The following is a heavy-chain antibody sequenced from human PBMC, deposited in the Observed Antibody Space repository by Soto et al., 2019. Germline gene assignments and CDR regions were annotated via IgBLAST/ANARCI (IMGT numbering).Heavy chain of an antibody. D-gene: IGHD3-22*01. Sequence: PSETLSLTCTVSGGSISSYYWSWIRQPPGKGLDWIGYIYYSGSTNYNPSLKSRVTISVDTSKNQFSLKLSSVTAADTAVYYCARHEHTYYYDSSGYYEAFDIWGQGTMVTVSS. CDR2: IYYSGST. CDR3: ARHEHTYYYDSSGYYEAFDI. J-gene: IGHJ3*02. V-gene: IGHV4-59*08. CDR1: GGSISSYY.